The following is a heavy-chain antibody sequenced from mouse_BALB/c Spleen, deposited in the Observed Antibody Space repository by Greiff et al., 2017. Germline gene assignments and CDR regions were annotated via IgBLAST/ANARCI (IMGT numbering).Heavy chain of an antibody. V-gene: IGHV1-7*01. D-gene: IGHD1-1*01. CDR1: GYTFTSYW. CDR2: INPSTGYT. Sequence: QVQLQQSGAELAKPGASVKMSCKASGYTFTSYWMLWVKQRPGQGLEWIGYINPSTGYTEYNQKFKDKATLTADKSSSTAYMQLSSLTSEDSAVYYCARSSRDWYFDVWGAGTTVTVSS. CDR3: ARSSRDWYFDV. J-gene: IGHJ1*01.